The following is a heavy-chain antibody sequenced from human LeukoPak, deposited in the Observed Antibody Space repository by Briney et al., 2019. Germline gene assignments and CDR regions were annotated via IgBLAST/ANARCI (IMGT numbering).Heavy chain of an antibody. CDR2: IYNSGNT. Sequence: SETLSLTCTVSGGSISGYYWSWIRQPPGEGLEWIGYIYNSGNTNYNPSLKSRVTISVDTSKNQFSLKLSSVTAADTAVYYCARGRGYSSGFRFFYYMDVWGKGTTVTVSS. CDR3: ARGRGYSSGFRFFYYMDV. CDR1: GGSISGYY. D-gene: IGHD5-18*01. J-gene: IGHJ6*03. V-gene: IGHV4-59*12.